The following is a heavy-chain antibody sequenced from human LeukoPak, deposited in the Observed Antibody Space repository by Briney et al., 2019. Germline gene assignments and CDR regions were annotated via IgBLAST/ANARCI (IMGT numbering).Heavy chain of an antibody. Sequence: GGSLRLSCAASGFTFSSYGMHWVRQAPGKGLEWVSAISGSGGSTYYADSVKGRFTISRDNSKNTLYLQMNSLRAEDTAVYYCAKFLGPVLLWFGATYYFDYWGQGTLVTVSS. CDR2: ISGSGGST. CDR1: GFTFSSYG. J-gene: IGHJ4*02. D-gene: IGHD3-10*01. V-gene: IGHV3-23*01. CDR3: AKFLGPVLLWFGATYYFDY.